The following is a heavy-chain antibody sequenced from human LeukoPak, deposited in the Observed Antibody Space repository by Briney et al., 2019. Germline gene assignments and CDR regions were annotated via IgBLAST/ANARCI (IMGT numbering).Heavy chain of an antibody. Sequence: SVKVSCKASGGTFSSYAISWVRQAPGQGLEWMGRIIPILGIANYAQKFQGRVTITADKSTSTAYMELSSLRSEDTAVYYCAPEVITMVRGVVYYYYGMDVWGQGTTVTVSS. CDR2: IIPILGIA. J-gene: IGHJ6*02. V-gene: IGHV1-69*04. D-gene: IGHD3-10*01. CDR3: APEVITMVRGVVYYYYGMDV. CDR1: GGTFSSYA.